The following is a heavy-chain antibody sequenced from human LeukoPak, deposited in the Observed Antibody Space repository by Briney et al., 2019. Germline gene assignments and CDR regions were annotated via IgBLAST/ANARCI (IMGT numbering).Heavy chain of an antibody. Sequence: GGSLRLSCAASGFTFSTYSMNWVRQAPGKGLEWVSYISVGNKTIYYADSVKGRFTISRVDAKNSLYLQMNSLRDEDTAMCYCARDIDYWGQGTLVTVSS. J-gene: IGHJ4*02. CDR2: ISVGNKTI. CDR3: ARDIDY. V-gene: IGHV3-48*02. CDR1: GFTFSTYS.